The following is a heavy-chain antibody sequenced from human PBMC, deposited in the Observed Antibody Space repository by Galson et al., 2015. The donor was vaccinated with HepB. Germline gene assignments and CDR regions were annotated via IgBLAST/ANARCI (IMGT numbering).Heavy chain of an antibody. Sequence: LSLTCAVYGGSFSGYYWSWIRQPPGKGLEWIGEINHSGSTNYNPSLKSRVTISVDTSKNQFSLKLSSVTAADTAVYYCARLRSYYYYMDVWGKGTTVTVSS. CDR3: ARLRSYYYYMDV. CDR2: INHSGST. V-gene: IGHV4-34*01. J-gene: IGHJ6*03. D-gene: IGHD3-16*01. CDR1: GGSFSGYY.